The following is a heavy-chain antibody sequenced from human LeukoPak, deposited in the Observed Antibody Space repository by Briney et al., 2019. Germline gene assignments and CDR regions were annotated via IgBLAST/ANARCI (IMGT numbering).Heavy chain of an antibody. CDR3: ARGFRLRLWSDYGEYYYYYYGMDV. Sequence: ASVKVSCKASGYTFTSYDINWVRQATGQGLEWMGWMNPNSGNTGYAQKFQGRVTMTRNTSISTAYMELSSLRSEDTAVYYCARGFRLRLWSDYGEYYYYYYGMDVWGQGTTVTVSS. V-gene: IGHV1-8*01. J-gene: IGHJ6*02. CDR1: GYTFTSYD. CDR2: MNPNSGNT. D-gene: IGHD4-17*01.